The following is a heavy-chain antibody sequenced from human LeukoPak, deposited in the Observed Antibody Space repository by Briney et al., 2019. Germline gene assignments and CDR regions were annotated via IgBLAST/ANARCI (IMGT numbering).Heavy chain of an antibody. J-gene: IGHJ3*02. CDR2: IYYSGST. CDR3: ARDGIGYCSSTSCPPHDAFDI. V-gene: IGHV4-30-4*08. Sequence: SETLSLTCTVSGGSISSGDYYWSWIGQPPGKGLEWIGYIYYSGSTYYNPSLKSRVTISVDTSKNQFSLKLSSVTAADTAVYYCARDGIGYCSSTSCPPHDAFDIWGQGTMVTVSP. CDR1: GGSISSGDYY. D-gene: IGHD2-2*01.